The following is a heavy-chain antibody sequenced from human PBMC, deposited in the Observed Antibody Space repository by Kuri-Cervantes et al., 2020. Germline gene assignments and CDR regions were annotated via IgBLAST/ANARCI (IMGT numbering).Heavy chain of an antibody. D-gene: IGHD6-13*01. V-gene: IGHV4-39*07. CDR3: ASSIAAAGLVYFDY. Sequence: SETLSLTCTVSRGSISSRTYYWSWIRQPPGKGLEWIGEINHSGSTNYNPSLKSRVTISVDTSKNQFSLKLSSVTAADTAVYYCASSIAAAGLVYFDYWGQGTRVTVSS. CDR1: RGSISSRTYY. CDR2: INHSGST. J-gene: IGHJ4*02.